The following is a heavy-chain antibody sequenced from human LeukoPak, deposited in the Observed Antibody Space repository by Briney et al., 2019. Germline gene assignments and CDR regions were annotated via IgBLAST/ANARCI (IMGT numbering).Heavy chain of an antibody. CDR3: AKRRQQLVLFPAEYFQH. J-gene: IGHJ1*01. D-gene: IGHD6-13*01. V-gene: IGHV3-30*02. CDR2: IRYDGSNK. Sequence: GGSLRLSCAASGFTFSSYGMHWVRQAPGKGLEWVAFIRYDGSNKYYADSVKGRFTISRDNSKNTLYLQMNSLRAEDTAVYYCAKRRQQLVLFPAEYFQHWGQGTLVTVSS. CDR1: GFTFSSYG.